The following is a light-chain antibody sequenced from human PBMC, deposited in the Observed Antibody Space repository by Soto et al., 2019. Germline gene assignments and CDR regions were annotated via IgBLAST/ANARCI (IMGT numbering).Light chain of an antibody. V-gene: IGKV1-5*01. CDR1: QSIGRF. CDR2: DAS. Sequence: DIHMSQSPSNVSSSVGDRVAITCRASQSIGRFLAWYQHQPGKAPKLLIYDASTLESGVPSRFSGTGSGTEFTFSITSLQPEDFGTYYCQQCYMGWTFGQGTKVDIK. J-gene: IGKJ1*01. CDR3: QQCYMGWT.